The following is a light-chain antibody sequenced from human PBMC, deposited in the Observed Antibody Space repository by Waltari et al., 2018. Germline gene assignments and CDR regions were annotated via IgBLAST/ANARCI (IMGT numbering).Light chain of an antibody. Sequence: DVVMTQSPLSLPVTLGQPASISCRSSQSLVHTDGNTYLNWFQQRPGQPPRRLIYKVSRREAGVPNRFSDSGSGTDFTLKISRVEAEDVGVYYCMQGSHWPRTFGQGTKLEI. V-gene: IGKV2-30*02. CDR1: QSLVHTDGNTY. CDR3: MQGSHWPRT. CDR2: KVS. J-gene: IGKJ2*01.